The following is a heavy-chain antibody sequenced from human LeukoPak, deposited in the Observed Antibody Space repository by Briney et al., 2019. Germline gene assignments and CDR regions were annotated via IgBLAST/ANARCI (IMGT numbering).Heavy chain of an antibody. J-gene: IGHJ4*02. CDR1: GFTFSSYG. Sequence: AGGSLRLSCAASGFTFSSYGMHWVRQAPGKGLEWVAFIRYDGSNKYYADSVKGRFTISRDNSKNTLYLQMNSLRAEDTAVYYCAKDEYYYDSSGWGYFDYWGQGTLVTVSS. CDR3: AKDEYYYDSSGWGYFDY. V-gene: IGHV3-30*02. D-gene: IGHD3-22*01. CDR2: IRYDGSNK.